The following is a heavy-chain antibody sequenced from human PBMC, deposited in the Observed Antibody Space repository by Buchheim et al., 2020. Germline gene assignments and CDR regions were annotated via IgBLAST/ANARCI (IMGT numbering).Heavy chain of an antibody. D-gene: IGHD3-10*01. CDR1: GYTFTKSW. V-gene: IGHV5-51*01. CDR3: TRQPMVRGVGRFDH. CDR2: IYPSDSDA. Sequence: EVQLVQSGAEVKKPGESLKISCQASGYTFTKSWIGWVRQVPGKGLEWMGVIYPSDSDARYSPSLQGQVTISVDRSINTAYPQWNSLRASDTVTYFCTRQPMVRGVGRFDHWGQGT. J-gene: IGHJ5*02.